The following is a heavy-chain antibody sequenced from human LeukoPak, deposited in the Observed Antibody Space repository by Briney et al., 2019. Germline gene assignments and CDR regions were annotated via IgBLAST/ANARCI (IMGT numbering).Heavy chain of an antibody. J-gene: IGHJ6*02. CDR2: ISGSGGST. V-gene: IGHV3-23*01. Sequence: PGASLRLSCAASGFTFSSYAMSWVRQAPGKGLEWVSAISGSGGSTYYADSVKGRSTISRDNSKNTLYLQMNSLRAEDTAVYYCAKDLVPAATDYYYYYGMDVWGQGTTVTVSS. CDR1: GFTFSSYA. CDR3: AKDLVPAATDYYYYYGMDV. D-gene: IGHD2-2*01.